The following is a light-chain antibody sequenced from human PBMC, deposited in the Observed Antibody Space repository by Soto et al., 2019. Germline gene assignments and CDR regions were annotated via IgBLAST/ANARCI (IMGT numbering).Light chain of an antibody. CDR3: QSYDSSLTVV. V-gene: IGLV1-40*01. CDR2: GNT. Sequence: QSVLTQPPSVSGAPGQMVTISCTGSSSNIGAGYDVHWYQQFPGTTPKFLIYGNTNRPSGVPDRFSASKSGTSASLDITGLQAEDEAEYFCQSYDSSLTVVFGGGTKSPS. J-gene: IGLJ2*01. CDR1: SSNIGAGYD.